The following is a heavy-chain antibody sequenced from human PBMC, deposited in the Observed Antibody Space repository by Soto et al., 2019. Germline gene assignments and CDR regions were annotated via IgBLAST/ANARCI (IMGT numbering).Heavy chain of an antibody. CDR2: IDYSGANT. CDR3: VSWVSAHFDN. CDR1: GFTLDNG. V-gene: IGHV3-23*01. D-gene: IGHD2-8*01. J-gene: IGHJ4*02. Sequence: GGSLRLSCAASGFTLDNGMTWVRQAPGKGLEWISTIDYSGANTHYADSVKGRFTISRDKSRNTVALHISNLRAEDTALYYCVSWVSAHFDNWGQGTLVTVPS.